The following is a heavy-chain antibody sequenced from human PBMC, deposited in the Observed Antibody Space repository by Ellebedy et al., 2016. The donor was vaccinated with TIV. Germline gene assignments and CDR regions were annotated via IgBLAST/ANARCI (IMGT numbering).Heavy chain of an antibody. Sequence: PGGSLRLSCAASGYTFTNHGMHWVRQAPGKGLEWVAGIWSNGGTKYYTDSVKGRFAIPRDDSKNTVYLQMSSLRAEETAVYHCVKDASRDWSTYACRRWRFDPWGQGTLVTVST. V-gene: IGHV3-33*06. J-gene: IGHJ5*02. CDR3: VKDASRDWSTYACRRWRFDP. CDR1: GYTFTNHG. D-gene: IGHD2-21*01. CDR2: IWSNGGTK.